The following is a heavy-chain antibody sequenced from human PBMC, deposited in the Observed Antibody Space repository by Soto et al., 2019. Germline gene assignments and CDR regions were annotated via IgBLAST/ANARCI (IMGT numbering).Heavy chain of an antibody. D-gene: IGHD2-2*01. CDR2: IYHSGST. CDR1: SGSISSSNW. V-gene: IGHV4-4*02. CDR3: AREPGGFGYYMDV. Sequence: SETLSLTCAVSSGSISSSNWWSWVRQPPGKGLEWIGEIYHSGSTNYNPSLKSRVTISVDKSKNQFSLKLSSVTAADTAVYYCAREPGGFGYYMDVWGKGTTVTVS. J-gene: IGHJ6*03.